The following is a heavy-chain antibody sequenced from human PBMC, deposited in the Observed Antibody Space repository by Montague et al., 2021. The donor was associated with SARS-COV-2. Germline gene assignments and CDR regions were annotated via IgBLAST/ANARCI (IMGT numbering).Heavy chain of an antibody. CDR1: NGSISNYY. J-gene: IGHJ4*02. D-gene: IGHD4/OR15-4a*01. V-gene: IGHV4-59*01. CDR3: ARSLLYGDLDF. CDR2: IYYSGST. Sequence: SETLSLTCTVSNGSISNYYWNWIRQPPGKGLEWIGYIYYSGSTKYNPSLESRVIISLGTSENQFSLKLTSVTAADTAVYYCARSLLYGDLDFWGQGTLVAVSS.